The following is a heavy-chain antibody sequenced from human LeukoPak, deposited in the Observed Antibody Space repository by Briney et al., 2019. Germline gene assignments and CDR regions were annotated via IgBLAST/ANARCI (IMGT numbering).Heavy chain of an antibody. J-gene: IGHJ6*03. Sequence: SVKVSCKASGGTFSSYAISWVRQAPGQRLEWMGGIIPIFGTANYAQKFQGRVTITADESTSTAYMELSSLRSEDTAVYYCARASRAPKEAVYYYYMDVWGKGTTVTVSS. CDR3: ARASRAPKEAVYYYYMDV. CDR1: GGTFSSYA. V-gene: IGHV1-69*13. CDR2: IIPIFGTA.